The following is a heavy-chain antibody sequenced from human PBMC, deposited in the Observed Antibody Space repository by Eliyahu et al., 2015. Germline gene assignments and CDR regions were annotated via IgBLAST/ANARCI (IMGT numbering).Heavy chain of an antibody. J-gene: IGHJ4*02. D-gene: IGHD3-22*01. CDR3: ARGRHDSSGYYYFDY. V-gene: IGHV4-34*01. CDR2: SNHSGST. Sequence: QVQLQQWGAGLLKPSETLSLTCAVYGGSFSGYYWSWIRQPPGKGLEWIGESNHSGSTNYNPSLKSRVTISVDTSKNQFSLKLSSVTAADTAVYYCARGRHDSSGYYYFDYWGQGTLVTVSS. CDR1: GGSFSGYY.